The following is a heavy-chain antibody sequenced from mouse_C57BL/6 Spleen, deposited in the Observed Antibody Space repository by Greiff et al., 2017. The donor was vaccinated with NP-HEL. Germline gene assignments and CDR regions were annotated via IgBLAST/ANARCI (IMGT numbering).Heavy chain of an antibody. V-gene: IGHV1-15*01. J-gene: IGHJ3*01. CDR3: TRYSVTTGTWLAY. CDR2: IDPETGGT. D-gene: IGHD2-12*01. CDR1: GYTFTDYE. Sequence: VQLQQSGAELVRPGASVTLSCKASGYTFTDYEMHWVKQTPVHGLEWIGAIDPETGGTAYNQKFKGKAILTADKSSSTAYMELRSLTSEDSAVYYCTRYSVTTGTWLAYWGQGTLVTVSA.